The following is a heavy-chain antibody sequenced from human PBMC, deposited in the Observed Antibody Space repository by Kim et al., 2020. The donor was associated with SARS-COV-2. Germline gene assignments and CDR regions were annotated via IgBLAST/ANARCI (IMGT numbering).Heavy chain of an antibody. V-gene: IGHV4-59*13. D-gene: IGHD3-22*01. CDR1: GGSISNYY. CDR2: IYYSGST. CDR3: ARSLQDSSGYYY. Sequence: SETLSLTCTVSGGSISNYYWSWIRQPPGKGLEWIGYIYYSGSTNYNPSLKSRVTMSVDTSKNQFSLMLSPVTAADPAAYYCARSLQDSSGYYY. J-gene: IGHJ6*01.